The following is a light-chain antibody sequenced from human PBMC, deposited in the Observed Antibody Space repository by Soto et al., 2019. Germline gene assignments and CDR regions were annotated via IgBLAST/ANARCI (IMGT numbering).Light chain of an antibody. CDR2: EVT. CDR1: SSDVGGYNY. CDR3: SSYTSSSTRV. Sequence: QSALTQPASVSGSPGQSITISCTGTSSDVGGYNYVSWYQQHPGIAPKLMIYEVTNRPSGVSSRFSGSKSGNTASLTISGLQAEDEADYYSSSYTSSSTRVFGTGTKVTVL. V-gene: IGLV2-14*01. J-gene: IGLJ1*01.